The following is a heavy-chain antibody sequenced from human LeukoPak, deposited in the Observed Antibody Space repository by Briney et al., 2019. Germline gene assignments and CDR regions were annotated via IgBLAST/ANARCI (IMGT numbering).Heavy chain of an antibody. CDR2: ITTSSTYT. D-gene: IGHD3-16*02. CDR3: ARAYVWGSYRFDY. V-gene: IGHV3-21*01. J-gene: IGHJ4*02. CDR1: GFTFSAYS. Sequence: PGGSLRLSCAASGFTFSAYSMNRVRQAPGKGLEWVSSITTSSTYTYYADSVKGRFTISRDNAKNSLYLQMNSLRAEDTAVYYCARAYVWGSYRFDYWGQGTLVAVSS.